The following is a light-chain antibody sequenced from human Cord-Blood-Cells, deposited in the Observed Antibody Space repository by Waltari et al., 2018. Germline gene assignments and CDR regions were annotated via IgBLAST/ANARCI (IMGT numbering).Light chain of an antibody. CDR3: QQSYSTPRT. J-gene: IGKJ1*01. CDR2: AAS. V-gene: IGKV1-39*01. Sequence: DIQMTQSPSSLSASVGDRVTITCRASQSISSYLNWYQQKPGKAPKLLIYAASSLQSGVPSRFSGSGPGEDFTLTSSSLRPEDFATYYCQQSYSTPRTFGQGTKVEIK. CDR1: QSISSY.